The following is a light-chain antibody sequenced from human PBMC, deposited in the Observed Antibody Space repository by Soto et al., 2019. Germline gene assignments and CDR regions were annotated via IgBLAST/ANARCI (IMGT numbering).Light chain of an antibody. V-gene: IGLV1-44*01. CDR1: SSNIGSNT. Sequence: QSALTQPASVSGSPGQSITISCSGSSSNIGSNTVNWYQQVPGTAPKLLMYANHYRPSGVPDRFSGSKSGTSASLAISGLQSEDEGDYFCAVWDDSLNGVVFGGGTKLTVL. CDR2: ANH. J-gene: IGLJ2*01. CDR3: AVWDDSLNGVV.